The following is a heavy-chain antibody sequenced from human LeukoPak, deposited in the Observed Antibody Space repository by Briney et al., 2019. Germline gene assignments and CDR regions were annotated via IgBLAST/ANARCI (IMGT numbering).Heavy chain of an antibody. J-gene: IGHJ4*02. V-gene: IGHV3-23*01. CDR1: GFTFSDFA. D-gene: IGHD3-9*01. CDR2: IITTAEST. Sequence: GGSMTLSWSATGFTFSDFAMSWVRQRPGTGLEWVSCIITTAESTYYADSVKGRFTISRDNSGSTLHLQMNSLRIEDSAVYYCAKRLSRGYFANLIFDYWGQGALVTGSS. CDR3: AKRLSRGYFANLIFDY.